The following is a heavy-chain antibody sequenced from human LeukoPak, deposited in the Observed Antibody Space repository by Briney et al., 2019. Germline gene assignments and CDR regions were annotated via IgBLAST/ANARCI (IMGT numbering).Heavy chain of an antibody. CDR3: AKDAQRGFDYSNSLEY. CDR2: IWSDGTNQ. J-gene: IGHJ4*02. Sequence: GGSLRLSCAAAGFTFSHYGMHWVRQAPGKGLEWVAVIWSDGTNQYYAESVKGPFTISRDDSAKTVYLQMNSLRREDTGVYYCAKDAQRGFDYSNSLEYWGQGTPVTVST. V-gene: IGHV3-33*06. CDR1: GFTFSHYG. D-gene: IGHD4-11*01.